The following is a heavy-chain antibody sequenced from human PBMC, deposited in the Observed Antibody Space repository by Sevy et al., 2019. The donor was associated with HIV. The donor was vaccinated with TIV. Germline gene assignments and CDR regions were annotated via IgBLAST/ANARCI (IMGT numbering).Heavy chain of an antibody. Sequence: SETLSLTCTVSGGSINTHYWSWIRQSPGKGLEWIGYIYYSGSTNYNPSLKSRVTISLDTTINQFSLRVTSVTAADTAVYYCARYTSSSYWFFDLWGRGTQVTVSS. V-gene: IGHV4-59*11. J-gene: IGHJ2*01. CDR2: IYYSGST. CDR3: ARYTSSSYWFFDL. CDR1: GGSINTHY. D-gene: IGHD6-6*01.